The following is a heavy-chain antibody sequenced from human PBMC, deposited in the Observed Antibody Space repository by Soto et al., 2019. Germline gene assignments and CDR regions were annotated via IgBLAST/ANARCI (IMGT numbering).Heavy chain of an antibody. D-gene: IGHD6-6*01. Sequence: ASVKVSCKASRYTFTNFYIHWLRQAPGQGLEWMGIINPSGGSTTYPQKFQGRVTMTRDTSTSTVHMELITLRSEDTAVYYCARVGNSSSPFGMDVWGQGTTVTVSS. J-gene: IGHJ6*02. CDR2: INPSGGST. V-gene: IGHV1-46*01. CDR1: RYTFTNFY. CDR3: ARVGNSSSPFGMDV.